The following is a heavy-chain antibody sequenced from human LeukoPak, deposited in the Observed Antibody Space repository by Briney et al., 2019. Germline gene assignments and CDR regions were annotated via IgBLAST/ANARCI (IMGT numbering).Heavy chain of an antibody. CDR2: VYPGGSS. J-gene: IGHJ4*02. Sequence: SETLSLTCTVSGGSITGYYWNWMRQPAGKGLEWIGRVYPGGSSDYNSSLGSRVTMTVDTSKSQLSLRLASVTAADAAIYFCTREHRDWEGSGYHMDYWGQGTLVTVSS. V-gene: IGHV4-4*07. CDR1: GGSITGYY. D-gene: IGHD3-3*01. CDR3: TREHRDWEGSGYHMDY.